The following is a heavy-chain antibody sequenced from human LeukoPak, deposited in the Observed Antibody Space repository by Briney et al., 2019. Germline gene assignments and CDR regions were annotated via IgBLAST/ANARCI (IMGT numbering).Heavy chain of an antibody. V-gene: IGHV4-59*01. CDR2: IYYSGST. CDR1: GVSISSYY. Sequence: SSETLSLTCTVSGVSISSYYWSWLRQPPGKGLEWIGYIYYSGSTNYNPSLGSRVTISLDTSKNQFSLKLRSVTAADTAVYYCARVPGYNWNDVGVFDIWGQGTLVTVSS. D-gene: IGHD1-1*01. CDR3: ARVPGYNWNDVGVFDI. J-gene: IGHJ3*02.